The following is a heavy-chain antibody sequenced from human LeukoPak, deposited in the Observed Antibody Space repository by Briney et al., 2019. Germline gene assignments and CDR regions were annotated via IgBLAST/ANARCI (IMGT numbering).Heavy chain of an antibody. Sequence: PGGSLRLSCAASGFTSSSYAMTWVRQAPGKGLEWVSAIGGRGTSTYYADSLEGRFTIVRDNSKDMVYLQMNSLKVEDTAIYYCGKEGGAWGQGTQVTVSS. CDR1: GFTSSSYA. V-gene: IGHV3-23*01. CDR3: GKEGGA. J-gene: IGHJ5*02. D-gene: IGHD3-16*01. CDR2: IGGRGTST.